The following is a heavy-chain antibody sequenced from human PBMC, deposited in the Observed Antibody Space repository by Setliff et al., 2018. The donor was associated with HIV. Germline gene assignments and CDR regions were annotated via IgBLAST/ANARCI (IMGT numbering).Heavy chain of an antibody. J-gene: IGHJ3*02. CDR3: AGEKEDDYVWGSYRSNAFDI. Sequence: SETLSLTCSVSGGSISSGNYYWGWTRQPAGKGLEWIGHIYTDGTIKYNPSLKSRLTISLDTSKNQFSLKLNSVTAADTAVYYCAGEKEDDYVWGSYRSNAFDIWGQGTMVTVSS. CDR1: GGSISSGNYY. D-gene: IGHD3-16*02. CDR2: IYTDGTI. V-gene: IGHV4-61*09.